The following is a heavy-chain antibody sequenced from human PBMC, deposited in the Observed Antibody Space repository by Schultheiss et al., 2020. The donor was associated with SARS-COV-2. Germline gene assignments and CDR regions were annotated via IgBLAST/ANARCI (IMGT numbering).Heavy chain of an antibody. D-gene: IGHD3-3*01. V-gene: IGHV3-49*03. J-gene: IGHJ6*03. CDR3: ARRFLDPYYYYYYMDV. CDR1: GFTFGDYA. CDR2: IRSKAYGGTT. Sequence: GGSLRLSCTASGFTFGDYAMSWFRQAPGKGLEWVGFIRSKAYGGTTEYAASVKGRFTISRDDSKNSLYLQMNSLKTEDTAVYYCARRFLDPYYYYYYMDVWGKGTTVTVSS.